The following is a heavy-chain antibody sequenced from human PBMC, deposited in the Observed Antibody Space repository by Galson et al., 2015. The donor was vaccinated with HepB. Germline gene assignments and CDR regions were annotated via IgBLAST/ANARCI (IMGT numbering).Heavy chain of an antibody. V-gene: IGHV1-2*06. CDR1: GYTFTGYY. CDR3: ARGPLPIRKDTVTHYLD. J-gene: IGHJ4*02. Sequence: SVKVSCKASGYTFTGYYMHWVRQAPGQGLEWMGRINPNSGGTNYAQKFQGRVTMTRDTSISTAYMELSRLRSDDTAMYYCARGPLPIRKDTVTHYLDWGQGTLVTVSS. D-gene: IGHD4-17*01. CDR2: INPNSGGT.